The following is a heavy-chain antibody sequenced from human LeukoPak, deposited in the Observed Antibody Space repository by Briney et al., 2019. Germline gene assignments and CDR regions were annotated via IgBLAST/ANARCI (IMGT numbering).Heavy chain of an antibody. J-gene: IGHJ4*02. D-gene: IGHD3-9*01. CDR2: ISGSGGST. CDR3: AKDLVI. V-gene: IGHV3-23*01. CDR1: GFTFSNYA. Sequence: GGSLRLSCAASGFTFSNYAMNWVRQAPGKGLEWVSAISGSGGSTFYADSVKGRFTITRDNPKNTLYLQMNSLRAEDTAIYYCAKDLVIWGQGTLVTVSS.